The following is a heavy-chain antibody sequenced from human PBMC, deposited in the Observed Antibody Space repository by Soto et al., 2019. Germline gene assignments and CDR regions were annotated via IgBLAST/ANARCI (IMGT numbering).Heavy chain of an antibody. D-gene: IGHD1-26*01. V-gene: IGHV3-23*01. Sequence: GGSLRLSCAASGFTFSSYGMSWVRQAPGKGLEWVSSISGSGGSTYYADSVKGRFTISRDNSKNTLYLQMNSLRAEDTAVYYCAKASAPGGTYFPLWFWGQGTLVTV. CDR1: GFTFSSYG. CDR3: AKASAPGGTYFPLWF. CDR2: ISGSGGST. J-gene: IGHJ4*02.